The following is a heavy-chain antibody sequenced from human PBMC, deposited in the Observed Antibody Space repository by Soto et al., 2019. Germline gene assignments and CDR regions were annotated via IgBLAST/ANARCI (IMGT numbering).Heavy chain of an antibody. J-gene: IGHJ5*02. CDR2: ISSSSSYI. D-gene: IGHD3-10*01. CDR3: ARRTRGSGPNWFDP. V-gene: IGHV3-21*01. Sequence: EVQLVESGGGLVKPGGSLRLSCAASGFTFSSYSMNWVRHAPGKGLEWVSSISSSSSYIYYADSVQGRFTISRDNAKNPLYLHMNSLRAEDTAVYYCARRTRGSGPNWFDPWGQGTLVTVAS. CDR1: GFTFSSYS.